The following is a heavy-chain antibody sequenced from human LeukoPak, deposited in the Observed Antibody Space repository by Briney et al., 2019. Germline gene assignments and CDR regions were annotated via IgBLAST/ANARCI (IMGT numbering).Heavy chain of an antibody. Sequence: GASVKVSCKASGYTFTSYYMHWVRQAPGQGLEWMGWINPNSGGTKYAQKFQGRVTMTRDTSITTAYMELSRLRSDDTAVYYCARELVATMVDYWGQGTLVTVSS. J-gene: IGHJ4*02. D-gene: IGHD5-12*01. CDR1: GYTFTSYY. V-gene: IGHV1-2*02. CDR2: INPNSGGT. CDR3: ARELVATMVDY.